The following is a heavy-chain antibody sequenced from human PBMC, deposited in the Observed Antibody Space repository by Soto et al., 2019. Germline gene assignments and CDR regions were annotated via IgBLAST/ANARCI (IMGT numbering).Heavy chain of an antibody. V-gene: IGHV3-23*01. CDR2: ITDSGANT. D-gene: IGHD3-10*01. CDR1: GFTFSSYA. CDR3: AKTFYYGSGTQIVFDN. J-gene: IGHJ4*02. Sequence: GGSLRLSCAASGFTFSSYAMNWVRQAPGRGLEWVSTITDSGANTYYADSVKGRFTVSRDNSKNTLCLQMNSLRAEDTAVYYCAKTFYYGSGTQIVFDNWGQGTLVTVSS.